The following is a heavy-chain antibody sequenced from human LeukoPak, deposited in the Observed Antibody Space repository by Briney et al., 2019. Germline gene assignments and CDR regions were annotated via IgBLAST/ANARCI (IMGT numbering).Heavy chain of an antibody. D-gene: IGHD4-17*01. CDR1: GFTFSSYG. Sequence: GRSLRLSCAASGFTFSSYGMHWVRQTPGKGLEWVAVIWYDGSNKYYADSVKGRFTISRDNSKNTLYLQMNSLRAEDTAVYYCARNQDYGVYNSVGAFDIWGQGTMVTVSS. CDR2: IWYDGSNK. J-gene: IGHJ3*02. CDR3: ARNQDYGVYNSVGAFDI. V-gene: IGHV3-33*01.